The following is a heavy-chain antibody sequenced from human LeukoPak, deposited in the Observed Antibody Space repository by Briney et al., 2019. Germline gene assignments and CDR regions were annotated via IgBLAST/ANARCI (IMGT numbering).Heavy chain of an antibody. D-gene: IGHD3-10*01. CDR3: AKDGIDSGDPNGFDP. CDR2: ISGSGGST. V-gene: IGHV3-23*01. Sequence: GGSLRLSCAASGFTFNSYAMSWVRQAAGKGLEWVSSISGSGGSTYYADSVKGRFTISRDSSKNMLYLQMNILRAEDTAIYYCAKDGIDSGDPNGFDPWGQGTLVTASS. J-gene: IGHJ5*02. CDR1: GFTFNSYA.